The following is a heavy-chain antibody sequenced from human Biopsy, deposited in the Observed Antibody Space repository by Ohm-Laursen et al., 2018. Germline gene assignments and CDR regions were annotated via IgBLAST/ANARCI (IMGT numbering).Heavy chain of an antibody. D-gene: IGHD2-15*01. CDR1: GGSISGSS. Sequence: SQTLSLTCTVSGGSISGSSWSWIRQAPGKGLEWIGYISYSRDTNYNPSLKSRITISVDTSKNQISLKLGSVTVADTAVFYCARRGSGGRSFDYWGQGSLVTVSS. J-gene: IGHJ4*02. CDR3: ARRGSGGRSFDY. V-gene: IGHV4-59*08. CDR2: ISYSRDT.